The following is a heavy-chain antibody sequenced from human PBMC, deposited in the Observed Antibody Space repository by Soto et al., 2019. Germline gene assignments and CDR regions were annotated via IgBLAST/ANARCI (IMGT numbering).Heavy chain of an antibody. CDR2: ISNSGTT. CDR3: ARQLSPSESYPYFDY. V-gene: IGHV4-59*08. CDR1: GGSITSYS. J-gene: IGHJ4*02. Sequence: SQTRSLTCTVAGGSITSYSSGWIRQPPGKGLEWVGYISNSGTTGYNPSLKRRVTISVAASENQFSLKLRSVTAADTAIYYCARQLSPSESYPYFDYWGRGILVTVSS. D-gene: IGHD3-10*01.